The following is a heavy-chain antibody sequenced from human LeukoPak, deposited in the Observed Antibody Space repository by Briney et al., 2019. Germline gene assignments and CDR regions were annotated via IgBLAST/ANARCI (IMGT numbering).Heavy chain of an antibody. D-gene: IGHD3-22*01. J-gene: IGHJ4*02. CDR2: ISYDGSNK. Sequence: GGSLRLSCTASGFTFSDYGIHRVRQAPGKGLEWVTFISYDGSNKYYVDSVKGRFTISRDNSKNTLYLQMNSLRAEDTAVYYCAKGAYYYDSSGQYYFDYWGQGTLVTVSS. CDR3: AKGAYYYDSSGQYYFDY. V-gene: IGHV3-30*18. CDR1: GFTFSDYG.